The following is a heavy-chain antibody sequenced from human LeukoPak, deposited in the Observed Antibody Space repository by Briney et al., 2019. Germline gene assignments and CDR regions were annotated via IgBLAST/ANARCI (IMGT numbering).Heavy chain of an antibody. CDR1: GFTFSSYA. CDR3: AKLGGQELHNYYVAV. CDR2: IIDSGEST. V-gene: IGHV3-23*01. J-gene: IGHJ6*03. Sequence: GGSLRLSCAASGFTFSSYAMSWVRQAPGKGLEWVSGIIDSGESTYYANFAKGRFTISRDNSNNTLYLQMNSLRAEDTAVYYCAKLGGQELHNYYVAVCGKRTTVAVSS. D-gene: IGHD3-16*01.